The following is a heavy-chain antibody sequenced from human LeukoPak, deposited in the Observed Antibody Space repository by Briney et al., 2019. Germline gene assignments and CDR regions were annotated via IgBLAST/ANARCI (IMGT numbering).Heavy chain of an antibody. CDR2: INHSGST. CDR3: ARGQAKADY. J-gene: IGHJ4*02. CDR1: GGSFSGYY. V-gene: IGHV4-34*01. Sequence: PSETLSLTCAVYGGSFSGYYWSWIRQPPGKGLEWIGEINHSGSTNYNPSLKSRVTISVDTSKNQFSLKLSSVTAADTAVHYCARGQAKADYWGQGTLVTVSS.